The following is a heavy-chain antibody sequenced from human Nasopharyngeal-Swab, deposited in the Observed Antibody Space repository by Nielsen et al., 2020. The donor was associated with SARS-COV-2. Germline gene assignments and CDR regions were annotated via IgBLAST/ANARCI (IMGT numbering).Heavy chain of an antibody. V-gene: IGHV1-3*01. CDR2: INAGNGDT. CDR3: ARDPRPDYPYYMDV. Sequence: WVRQAPGQRLEWLGWINAGNGDTKYSQRFQGRVTITRDTSASIAYMDLTSLRSEDTAVYYCARDPRPDYPYYMDVWGKGTTVPSP. D-gene: IGHD4-11*01. J-gene: IGHJ6*03.